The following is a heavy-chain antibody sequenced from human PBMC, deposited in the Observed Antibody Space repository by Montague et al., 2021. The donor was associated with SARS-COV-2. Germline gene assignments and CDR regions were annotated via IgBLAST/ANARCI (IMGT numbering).Heavy chain of an antibody. CDR2: IWYDGSNK. Sequence: SLRLSCAASGFTFSSYGMHWVRQAPGQGLEWVAVIWYDGSNKYYADSVKGRFTISRDNSKNTLYLQMNSLRAEDTAVYYCARVIVVGYYGMDVWGQGTTVTVSS. CDR1: GFTFSSYG. D-gene: IGHD3-22*01. V-gene: IGHV3-30*19. J-gene: IGHJ6*02. CDR3: ARVIVVGYYGMDV.